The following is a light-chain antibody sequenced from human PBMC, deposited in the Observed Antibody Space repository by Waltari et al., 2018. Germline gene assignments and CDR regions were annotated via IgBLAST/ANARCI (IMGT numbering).Light chain of an antibody. CDR1: QSVPTN. CDR2: VAS. CDR3: QQYSNWPYT. J-gene: IGKJ2*01. V-gene: IGKV3-15*01. Sequence: EIVMTPSPDTLSVAPGERVTLSCRASQSVPTNLAWYQQKPGQPPRLLIYVASTRATGVPARFSGSGSGTEFTLTISSLESEDFAVYYCQQYSNWPYTFGQGTKLEIK.